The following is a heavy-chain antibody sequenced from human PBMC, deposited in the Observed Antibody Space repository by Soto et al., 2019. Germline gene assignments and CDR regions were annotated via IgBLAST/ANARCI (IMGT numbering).Heavy chain of an antibody. J-gene: IGHJ6*02. Sequence: QVQLVQSGAEVKKPGASVKVSCKASGYTFTRYGISWVRQAPGQGLEWMGWISTYNGNTNYAQNLKGRVTMTTDTSTRTAYMELRSLTSDDTAVYYCAREGYCSGGSCALYYHDYFGMDVWGQGTTVNVSS. CDR2: ISTYNGNT. CDR3: AREGYCSGGSCALYYHDYFGMDV. D-gene: IGHD2-15*01. V-gene: IGHV1-18*01. CDR1: GYTFTRYG.